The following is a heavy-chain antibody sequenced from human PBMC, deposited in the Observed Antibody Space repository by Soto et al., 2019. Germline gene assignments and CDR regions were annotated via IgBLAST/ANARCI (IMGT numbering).Heavy chain of an antibody. D-gene: IGHD6-13*01. Sequence: EVQLLESGGGLVQPGGSLRLSCAASGFTFSSYAMSWVRQAPGKGLEWVSAISGSGGSTYYADSVKGRFTISRDNSKNTLYLQMNSLRAEDTAVYYCAKAIYKVTAAAGSYFDYWGQGTLVTVSS. V-gene: IGHV3-23*01. CDR1: GFTFSSYA. CDR2: ISGSGGST. CDR3: AKAIYKVTAAAGSYFDY. J-gene: IGHJ4*02.